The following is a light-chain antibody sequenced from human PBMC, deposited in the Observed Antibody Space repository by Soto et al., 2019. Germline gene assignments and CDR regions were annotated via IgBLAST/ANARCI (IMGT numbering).Light chain of an antibody. CDR3: QQSGSSLWT. Sequence: EIVLTQSPGTLSLSPGERATLSCRASQSVSSSYLAWYQQKPGQAPRLLIYGASSRATGIPDRFSGSGSGTDFTLTISRLEPEDFAVYYCQQSGSSLWTFGQGTEVEIK. CDR2: GAS. J-gene: IGKJ1*01. CDR1: QSVSSSY. V-gene: IGKV3-20*01.